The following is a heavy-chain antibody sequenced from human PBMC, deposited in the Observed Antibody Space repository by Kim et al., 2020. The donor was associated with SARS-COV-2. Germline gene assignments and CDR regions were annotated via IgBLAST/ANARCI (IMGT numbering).Heavy chain of an antibody. V-gene: IGHV4-34*01. CDR2: T. Sequence: TNYNPSLRSRVTISVDTSKNQFSLRLSSVSAADWAVYYGAGGGTIAWGGYWGQGTLVTVSS. D-gene: IGHD3-16*01. J-gene: IGHJ4*02. CDR3: AGGGTIAWGGY.